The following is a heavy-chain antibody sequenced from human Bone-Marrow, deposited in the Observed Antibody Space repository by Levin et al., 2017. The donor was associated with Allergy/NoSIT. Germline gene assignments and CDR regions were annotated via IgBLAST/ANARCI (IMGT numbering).Heavy chain of an antibody. CDR2: IYYSGST. D-gene: IGHD3-22*01. CDR3: ARLIGDGYYYRDY. J-gene: IGHJ4*02. Sequence: SETLSLTCTVSGGSISSSSYYWGWIRQPPGKGLEWIGSIYYSGSTYYNPSLKSRVTISVDTSKNQFSLKLSSVTAADTAVYYCARLIGDGYYYRDYWGQGTLVTVSS. V-gene: IGHV4-39*01. CDR1: GGSISSSSYY.